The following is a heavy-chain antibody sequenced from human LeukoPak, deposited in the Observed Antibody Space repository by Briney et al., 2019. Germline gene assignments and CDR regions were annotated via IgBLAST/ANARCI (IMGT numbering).Heavy chain of an antibody. J-gene: IGHJ5*02. CDR1: GGTFSSYA. CDR3: ARYRPADDWFDP. Sequence: GASVKVSCKASGGTFSSYAISWVRQAPGQGLEWMGGIIPIFGTANYAQKFQGRVTITTDESTSTAYMELSSLRSEDTAVYYCARYRPADDWFDPWGQGTLVTVSS. CDR2: IIPIFGTA. V-gene: IGHV1-69*05.